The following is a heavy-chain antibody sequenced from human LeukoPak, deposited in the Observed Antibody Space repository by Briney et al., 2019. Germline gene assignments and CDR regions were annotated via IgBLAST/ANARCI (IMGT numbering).Heavy chain of an antibody. D-gene: IGHD4-17*01. CDR3: ARRRGGYGEGEFDY. CDR2: IRSDGST. V-gene: IGHV3-66*01. J-gene: IGHJ4*02. CDR1: GFTVSSKS. Sequence: PGGSLRLSCAASGFTVSSKSMIWVRQAPGKGLECVSYIRSDGSTQYADSVRGRFTISRDDSKNTVYLQMNSLRVEDTAVYYCARRRGGYGEGEFDYWGQGTPVTVSS.